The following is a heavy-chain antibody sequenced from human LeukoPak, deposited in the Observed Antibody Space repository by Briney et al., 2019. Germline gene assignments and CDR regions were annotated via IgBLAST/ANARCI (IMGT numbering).Heavy chain of an antibody. CDR3: ARGVPSPFPDPFDH. D-gene: IGHD2/OR15-2a*01. V-gene: IGHV3-53*01. J-gene: IGHJ4*02. CDR1: GFTVSGNF. CDR2: IYSGGST. Sequence: PGGSLRLSCVASGFTVSGNFMSWVRQAPGKGLEWVSVIYSGGSTYFADSVKGRFTISRDNSKNTLYLQMNSLRSEDTAVYYCARGVPSPFPDPFDHWGQGTLVTVSS.